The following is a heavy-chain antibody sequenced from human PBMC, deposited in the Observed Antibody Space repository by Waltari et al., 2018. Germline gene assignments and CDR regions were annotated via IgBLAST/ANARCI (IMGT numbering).Heavy chain of an antibody. D-gene: IGHD1-26*01. CDR2: VYSGGST. J-gene: IGHJ4*02. Sequence: QLQLQESGPGLVKPSETLSLTCSVSGVSISSRQYHWLWIRQPPGKGLEWIGTVYSGGSTNYNTSLKSRVTMSVDTSKSQFSLRLTSVTAADTAVYYCARLIRGSCDYWGQGNLVTVSS. CDR1: GVSISSRQYH. CDR3: ARLIRGSCDY. V-gene: IGHV4-39*07.